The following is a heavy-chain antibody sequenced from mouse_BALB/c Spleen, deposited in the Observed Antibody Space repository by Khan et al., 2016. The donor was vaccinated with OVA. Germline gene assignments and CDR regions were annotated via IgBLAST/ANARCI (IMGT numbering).Heavy chain of an antibody. CDR2: INPRSGYT. CDR1: GYTFTSNT. D-gene: IGHD2-14*01. CDR3: ARRTTGYTMDY. V-gene: IGHV1-4*01. J-gene: IGHJ4*01. Sequence: VQLQQSGAELVRPGASVRMSCKASGYTFTSNTMHWVKQRPGQGLEWIGYINPRSGYTNYNQNFKDKATLTADKSSSTAYMQLSSLTSEDSAVYYCARRTTGYTMDYWGQGTSVTVSS.